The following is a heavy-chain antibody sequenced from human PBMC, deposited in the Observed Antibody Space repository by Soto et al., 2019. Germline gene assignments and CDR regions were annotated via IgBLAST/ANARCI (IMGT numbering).Heavy chain of an antibody. J-gene: IGHJ4*02. V-gene: IGHV3-30-3*01. CDR2: ISYDGSNK. CDR3: ARHHD. Sequence: GGSLRPSRAATGFTFRSYAMLWVRQAPGKGLGWVAVISYDGSNKYYADSVKGRFTISRDNSKNTLYLQMNSLRAEDTAVYYCARHHDWGQGTLVTVSS. CDR1: GFTFRSYA.